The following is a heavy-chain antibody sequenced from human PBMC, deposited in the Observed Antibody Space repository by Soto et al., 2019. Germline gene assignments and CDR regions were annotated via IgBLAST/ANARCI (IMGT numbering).Heavy chain of an antibody. D-gene: IGHD1-1*01. CDR1: GFTFSSYS. CDR2: ISSSSSYI. CDR3: ARDPVETDAFDI. V-gene: IGHV3-21*01. Sequence: GGSLRLSCAASGFTFSSYSMNWVRQAPGKGLEWVSSISSSSSYIYYADSVKGRFTISRDNAKNSLYLQVNSLRAEDTAVYYCARDPVETDAFDIWGQGTMVTVSS. J-gene: IGHJ3*02.